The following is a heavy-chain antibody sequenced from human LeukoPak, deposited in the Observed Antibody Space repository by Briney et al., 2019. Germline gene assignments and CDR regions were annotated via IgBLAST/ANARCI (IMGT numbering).Heavy chain of an antibody. CDR3: AKDSGLRDYYYYGMDV. CDR1: GFTFSSYG. Sequence: GGSLRLSCAASGFTFSSYGMHWVRQAPGKGLEWVAFIRYDGSNKYYADSVKGRFTISRDNSKNTLYLQMNSLRAEDTAVYYCAKDSGLRDYYYYGMDVWGQGTTVTVSS. CDR2: IRYDGSNK. V-gene: IGHV3-30*02. D-gene: IGHD3-10*01. J-gene: IGHJ6*02.